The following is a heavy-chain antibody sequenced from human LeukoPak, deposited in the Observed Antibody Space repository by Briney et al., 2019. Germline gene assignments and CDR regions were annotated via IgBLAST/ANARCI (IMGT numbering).Heavy chain of an antibody. V-gene: IGHV4-39*07. CDR3: ARDPSGYCSGGSCGGYFDY. D-gene: IGHD2-15*01. CDR1: GGSMSSSSYY. J-gene: IGHJ4*02. Sequence: SETLSLTCTVSGGSMSSSSYYWGWIRQPPGKGLEWIGSIYYSESTYQNPSLKSRVTISVDTSKNQFSLKLSSVTAADTAVYYCARDPSGYCSGGSCGGYFDYWGQGTLVTVSS. CDR2: IYYSEST.